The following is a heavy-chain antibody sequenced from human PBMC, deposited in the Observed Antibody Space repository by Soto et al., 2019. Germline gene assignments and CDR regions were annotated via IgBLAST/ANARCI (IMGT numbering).Heavy chain of an antibody. CDR1: GYTFTSYG. D-gene: IGHD1-26*01. Sequence: ASVKVSCKASGYTFTSYGISWVRQAPGQGLEWMGWISAYNGSTNYAQKLQGRVTMTTDTSTSTAYMELRSLRSDDTAVYYCARDLPYSRSFIRHDAFDIWGQGTMVTVSS. CDR3: ARDLPYSRSFIRHDAFDI. CDR2: ISAYNGST. V-gene: IGHV1-18*04. J-gene: IGHJ3*02.